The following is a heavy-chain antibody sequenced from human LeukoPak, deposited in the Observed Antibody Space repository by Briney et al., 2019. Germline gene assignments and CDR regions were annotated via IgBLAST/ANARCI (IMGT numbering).Heavy chain of an antibody. CDR2: IYYSGST. D-gene: IGHD4-17*01. CDR1: GGSISSGDYY. CDR3: ASTQETTVTYFDY. V-gene: IGHV4-30-4*01. Sequence: SQTLSLTCTVSGGSISSGDYYWSWIRQPPGKGLEWIGYIYYSGSTYYNPSLKSRVTISVDTSKNQFSLKLSSVTAADTAVYYCASTQETTVTYFDYWGQGTLVTVSS. J-gene: IGHJ4*02.